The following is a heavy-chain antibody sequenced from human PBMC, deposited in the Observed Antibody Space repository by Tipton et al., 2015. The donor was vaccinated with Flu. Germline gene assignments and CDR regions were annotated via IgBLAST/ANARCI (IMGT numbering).Heavy chain of an antibody. Sequence: TLSLTCTVSGGSISSSAYYWGWIRQTPGKGLEWIAYTSYSGSTFYNPPLKSRVTTSLDTSKNQFSLKVSSVTAADTAVYYCARRGYGDYAPIDYWGQGTLVTVSS. CDR2: TSYSGST. D-gene: IGHD4-17*01. J-gene: IGHJ4*02. CDR3: ARRGYGDYAPIDY. V-gene: IGHV4-31*03. CDR1: GGSISSSAYY.